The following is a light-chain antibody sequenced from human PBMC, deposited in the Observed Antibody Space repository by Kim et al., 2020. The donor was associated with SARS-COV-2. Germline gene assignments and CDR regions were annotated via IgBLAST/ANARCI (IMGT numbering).Light chain of an antibody. CDR3: NSRDSSGNSYV. CDR2: GKN. V-gene: IGLV3-19*01. CDR1: SLRRYY. J-gene: IGLJ1*01. Sequence: ELTQDPAVSVALGQRVRITCQGDSLRRYYASWYQQKPGQAPVFVIYGKNNRPSGIPDRFSGSSSGDTASLTITGAQAEDEADYYCNSRDSSGNSYVFGTGTKVTVL.